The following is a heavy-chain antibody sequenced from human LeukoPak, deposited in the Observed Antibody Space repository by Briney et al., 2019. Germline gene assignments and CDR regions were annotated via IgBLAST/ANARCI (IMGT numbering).Heavy chain of an antibody. V-gene: IGHV3-53*05. CDR1: GFTVSSNY. D-gene: IGHD3-3*01. CDR3: AKDRYYDFWSGYSDDAFDI. Sequence: GGSLRLSCAASGFTVSSNYMRWVRQAPGKGLEWVSVIYSGGSTYYADSVKGRFTISRDNANNSLYLQMNSLRAEDMALYYCAKDRYYDFWSGYSDDAFDIWGQGTMVTVSS. CDR2: IYSGGST. J-gene: IGHJ3*02.